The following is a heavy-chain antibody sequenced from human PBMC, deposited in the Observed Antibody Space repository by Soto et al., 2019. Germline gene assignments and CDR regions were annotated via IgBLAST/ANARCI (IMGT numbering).Heavy chain of an antibody. V-gene: IGHV3-23*01. CDR3: AKDGGYDSSGYPDLFDY. CDR2: ISGSGGST. CDR1: GFTFSSYA. D-gene: IGHD3-22*01. J-gene: IGHJ4*02. Sequence: PGGSLRLSCAASGFTFSSYAMSWVRQAPGKGLEWVSAISGSGGSTYYADSVKGRFTISRDNSKNTLYLQMNSLRAEDTAVYYCAKDGGYDSSGYPDLFDYWGQGTLVTVSS.